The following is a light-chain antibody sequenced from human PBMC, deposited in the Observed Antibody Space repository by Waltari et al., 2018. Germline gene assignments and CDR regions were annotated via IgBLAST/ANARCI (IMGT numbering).Light chain of an antibody. J-gene: IGLJ2*01. Sequence: QSALTQPASVSGSPGQSITISCSGSTTHIGTYNYLSWYQQYPGKAPKLILYQVTIRPSGVSNRFSGSKSGNTASLTISGLQTDDEAIYYCSSYTDSTTVVFGGGTVVTVL. CDR3: SSYTDSTTVV. V-gene: IGLV2-14*01. CDR2: QVT. CDR1: TTHIGTYNY.